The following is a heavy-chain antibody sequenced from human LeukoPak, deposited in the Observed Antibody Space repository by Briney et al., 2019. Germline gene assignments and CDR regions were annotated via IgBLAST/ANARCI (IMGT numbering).Heavy chain of an antibody. CDR2: INSDGGTT. CDR1: GFTFSSYW. CDR3: ARRSSGSPPYYFDY. Sequence: PGGSLRLSCAASGFTFSSYWMHWVRHAPGKGLVWVSRINSDGGTTNYADYVKGRFTISRDNAKNTLYLQMNSLRAEDTAVYYRARRSSGSPPYYFDYWGQGTLVTVSS. D-gene: IGHD1-26*01. V-gene: IGHV3-74*01. J-gene: IGHJ4*02.